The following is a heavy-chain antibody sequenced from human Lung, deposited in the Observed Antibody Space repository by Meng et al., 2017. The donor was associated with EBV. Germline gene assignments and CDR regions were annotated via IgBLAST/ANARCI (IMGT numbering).Heavy chain of an antibody. Sequence: QVRGGHLGAGGKKPGASVKVSCKASGYTFTGYYMHWVRQAPGQGLEWMGRINPNSGGTNYAQKFQGRVTMTRDTSISTAYMELSRLRSDDTAVYYCARASRVLGGFDYWGQGTLVTVSS. J-gene: IGHJ4*02. CDR1: GYTFTGYY. CDR2: INPNSGGT. CDR3: ARASRVLGGFDY. V-gene: IGHV1-2*06. D-gene: IGHD3-16*01.